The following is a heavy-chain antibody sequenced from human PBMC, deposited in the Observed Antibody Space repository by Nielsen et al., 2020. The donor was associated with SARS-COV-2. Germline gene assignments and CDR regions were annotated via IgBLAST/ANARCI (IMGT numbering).Heavy chain of an antibody. D-gene: IGHD2-21*02. CDR1: GGTFSSYA. CDR2: IIPIFGTA. Sequence: SVKVSCKASGGTFSSYAISWVRQAPGQGLEWMGGIIPIFGTANYAQKFQGRVTITADESTSTAYMELSSLRSEDTAVYYCAREERVVTAFHYGMDVWGQGTTVTVSS. CDR3: AREERVVTAFHYGMDV. V-gene: IGHV1-69*13. J-gene: IGHJ6*02.